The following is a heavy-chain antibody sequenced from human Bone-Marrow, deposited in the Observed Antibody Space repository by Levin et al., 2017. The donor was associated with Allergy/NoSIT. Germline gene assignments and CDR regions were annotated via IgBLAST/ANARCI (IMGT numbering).Heavy chain of an antibody. D-gene: IGHD7-27*01. J-gene: IGHJ3*01. CDR2: ISGSGRDT. Sequence: QPGGSLRLSCAASGFTFRSYVMNWVRQAPGKGLEWVSAISGSGRDTYYTDSVKGRLTISRDNSKNTVYLQMNSVRAEDTAIYYCARKIWAGYLGVSAYRLFDAFDDWGQGTMVIVSS. CDR1: GFTFRSYV. V-gene: IGHV3-23*01. CDR3: ARKIWAGYLGVSAYRLFDAFDD.